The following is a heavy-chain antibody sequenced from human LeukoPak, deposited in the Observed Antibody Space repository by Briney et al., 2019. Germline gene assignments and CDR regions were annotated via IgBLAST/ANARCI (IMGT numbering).Heavy chain of an antibody. Sequence: SVKVSCKASGGTFSSYAIRWVRQAPGQGLEWMGRIIPIFGTANYAQKFQGRVTITTDESTSTAYMELSSLRSEDTAVYYCASGWLQSGFRFDYWGQGTLVTVSS. CDR3: ASGWLQSGFRFDY. CDR1: GGTFSSYA. D-gene: IGHD5-24*01. V-gene: IGHV1-69*05. CDR2: IIPIFGTA. J-gene: IGHJ4*02.